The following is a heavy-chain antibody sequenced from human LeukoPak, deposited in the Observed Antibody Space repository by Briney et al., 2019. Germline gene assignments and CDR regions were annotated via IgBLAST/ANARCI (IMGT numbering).Heavy chain of an antibody. Sequence: NPGGSLRLSCAASGFTFSSYSMNWVRQAPGKGLEWVSSISSSSSYIYYADSLKGRFTISRDNAKKSLYLQMNSLRAEDTAVYYCASNRGNLGGQGTLVTVSS. CDR2: ISSSSSYI. CDR3: ASNRGNL. J-gene: IGHJ4*02. CDR1: GFTFSSYS. D-gene: IGHD6-25*01. V-gene: IGHV3-21*04.